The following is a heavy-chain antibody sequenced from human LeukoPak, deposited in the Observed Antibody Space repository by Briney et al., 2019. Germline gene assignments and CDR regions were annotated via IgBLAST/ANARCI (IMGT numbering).Heavy chain of an antibody. V-gene: IGHV4-39*01. CDR2: IYYSGST. D-gene: IGHD6-13*01. J-gene: IGHJ4*02. CDR1: GGSISSSSYY. Sequence: PSETLSLTCTVSGGSISSSSYYWGWIRQPPAKVLVWIGSIYYSGSTYYNPSLKSRVTISVDTSKNQFSLKLSSVTAADTAVYYCARVPRGDSSIDYWGQGTLVTVSS. CDR3: ARVPRGDSSIDY.